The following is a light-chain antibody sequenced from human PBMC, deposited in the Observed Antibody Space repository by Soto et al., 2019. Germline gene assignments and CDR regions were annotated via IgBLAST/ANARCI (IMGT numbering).Light chain of an antibody. Sequence: QSVLTQPASVSGSPGQSITIPCTGTTYDVGGNDYVSWYQQHPAKAPKLIIYAVRKRPSGVSNRFSGSKSGNKASLTISGLQADDEADYYCSSYADSDTLMFGGGTKVTVL. J-gene: IGLJ3*02. V-gene: IGLV2-14*03. CDR1: TYDVGGNDY. CDR3: SSYADSDTLM. CDR2: AVR.